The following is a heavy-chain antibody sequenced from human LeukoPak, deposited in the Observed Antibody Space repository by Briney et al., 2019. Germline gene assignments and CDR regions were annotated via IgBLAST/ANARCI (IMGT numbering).Heavy chain of an antibody. D-gene: IGHD5-18*01. CDR2: IYTSGST. CDR1: GGSITSGNYY. Sequence: SQTLSLTCTVSGGSITSGNYYWNWIRQPAGKGLEWIGRIYTSGSTNYNPSLKSRVTISLDTSKNQFSLKLSSVTAADTAVYYCASSSLYSYGSNYYYGMDVWGQGTTVTVSS. CDR3: ASSSLYSYGSNYYYGMDV. V-gene: IGHV4-61*02. J-gene: IGHJ6*02.